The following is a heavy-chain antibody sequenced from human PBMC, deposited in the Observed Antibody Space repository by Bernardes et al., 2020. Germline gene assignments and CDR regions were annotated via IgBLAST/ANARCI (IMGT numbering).Heavy chain of an antibody. V-gene: IGHV3-21*01. CDR1: GFTFSSYS. J-gene: IGHJ4*02. Sequence: GWSLRLSCAASGFTFSSYSMNWVRQAPGKGLEWVSSISSSSSYIYYADSVKGRFTISRDNAKNSLYLQMNSLRAEDTAVYYCARVPNDILTGYYEYYFDYWGQGTLVTVSS. CDR2: ISSSSSYI. CDR3: ARVPNDILTGYYEYYFDY. D-gene: IGHD3-9*01.